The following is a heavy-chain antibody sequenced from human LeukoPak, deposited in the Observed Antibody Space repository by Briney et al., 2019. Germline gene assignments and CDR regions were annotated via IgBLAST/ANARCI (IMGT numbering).Heavy chain of an antibody. CDR1: AYTFSGYY. D-gene: IGHD2-21*01. CDR3: ARQIVSGSMGCDF. J-gene: IGHJ4*02. V-gene: IGHV1-2*02. Sequence: ASVKVSCKASAYTFSGYYIHWVRQAPGQGLDWMGWINFNSGGKIFAEKFQDRVTMARDTSISTAYMELSRLRSDDTAVYYCARQIVSGSMGCDFWGEGTLVTVSS. CDR2: INFNSGGK.